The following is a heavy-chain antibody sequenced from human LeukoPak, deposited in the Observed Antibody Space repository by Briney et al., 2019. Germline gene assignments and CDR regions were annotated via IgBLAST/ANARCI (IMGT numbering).Heavy chain of an antibody. D-gene: IGHD1-26*01. J-gene: IGHJ4*02. CDR2: ISYDGSNK. Sequence: GKSRRLSCAASGFTFSDYAMHWVRQAPGKGLEWVAVISYDGSNKYYADSVKGRFTISRDNPKNTLYLQVSSLRAEDTAIYYCATWASGSYPFDSWGQGTLVTVSS. V-gene: IGHV3-30-3*01. CDR3: ATWASGSYPFDS. CDR1: GFTFSDYA.